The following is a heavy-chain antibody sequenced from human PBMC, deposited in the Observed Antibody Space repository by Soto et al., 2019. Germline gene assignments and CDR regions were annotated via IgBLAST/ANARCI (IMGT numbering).Heavy chain of an antibody. D-gene: IGHD3-10*01. J-gene: IGHJ4*02. CDR3: ATYVSTGDFDY. CDR1: GYTFAYYG. V-gene: IGHV1-18*01. Sequence: QVQLVQSGAQVKKPGASVKVSCKASGYTFAYYGLSWVRQAPGQGLEWMGWISALNGNTNSAQNLQGRVTMTTNTSTSTAYMELRSLRSDDTAVYYCATYVSTGDFDYWGQGTRVTVSS. CDR2: ISALNGNT.